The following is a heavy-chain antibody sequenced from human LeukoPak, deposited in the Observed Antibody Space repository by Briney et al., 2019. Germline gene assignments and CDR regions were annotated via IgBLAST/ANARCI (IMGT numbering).Heavy chain of an antibody. Sequence: GGSLRLSCVASGFTFSSYAMSWVRQAPGKGLEWVSAISGSGSNTYYADSVKGRFAISRDNSKNTLDLQMNSLRAEDTAVYYCARLISLNGAPGYFDYWGQGTLVTVSS. CDR2: ISGSGSNT. CDR3: ARLISLNGAPGYFDY. CDR1: GFTFSSYA. V-gene: IGHV3-23*01. D-gene: IGHD2-8*01. J-gene: IGHJ4*02.